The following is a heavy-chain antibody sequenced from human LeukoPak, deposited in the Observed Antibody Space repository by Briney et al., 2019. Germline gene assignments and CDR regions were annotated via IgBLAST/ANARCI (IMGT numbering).Heavy chain of an antibody. Sequence: GGSLRLSCAASGFTFSSYAMSWVRQAPGKGLEWVSAISGSGGSTYYADSVKGRFTISRDNAKNSLYLQMNSLRAEDTAVYYCARDGTLSGDDYFDYWGQGTLVTVSS. J-gene: IGHJ4*02. CDR3: ARDGTLSGDDYFDY. CDR1: GFTFSSYA. D-gene: IGHD2-21*02. V-gene: IGHV3-23*01. CDR2: ISGSGGST.